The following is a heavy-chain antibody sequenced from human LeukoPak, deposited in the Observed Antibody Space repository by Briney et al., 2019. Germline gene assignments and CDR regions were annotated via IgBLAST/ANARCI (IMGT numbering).Heavy chain of an antibody. CDR2: IYYSGST. D-gene: IGHD3-22*01. CDR1: GGSISSYY. J-gene: IGHJ4*02. CDR3: ARDYYDSSGPYFDY. Sequence: SETLSLTCTVSGGSISSYYWSWIRQPLGKGLEWIGYIYYSGSTNYNPSLKSRVTISVDTSKNQFSLKLSSVTAADTAVYYCARDYYDSSGPYFDYWGQGTLVTVSS. V-gene: IGHV4-59*01.